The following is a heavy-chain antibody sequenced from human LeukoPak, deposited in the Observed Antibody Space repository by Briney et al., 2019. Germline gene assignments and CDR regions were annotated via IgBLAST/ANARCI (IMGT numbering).Heavy chain of an antibody. CDR2: IIPIFGTA. D-gene: IGHD3-22*01. Sequence: RASVKVSCKASGGTFSSYAISWVRQAPGQGLEWMGRIIPIFGTANYAQKFQDRVTITTDESTSTAYMELSSLRSEDTAVYYCARAYDSSGYSAYFDYWGQGTLVTVSS. CDR1: GGTFSSYA. J-gene: IGHJ4*02. CDR3: ARAYDSSGYSAYFDY. V-gene: IGHV1-69*05.